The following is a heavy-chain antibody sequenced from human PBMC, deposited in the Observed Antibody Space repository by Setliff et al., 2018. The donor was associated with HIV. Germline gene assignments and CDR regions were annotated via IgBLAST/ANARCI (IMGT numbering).Heavy chain of an antibody. CDR3: ARKYSYDVSNWLDP. Sequence: LKISCKGSGYSFTSYWIGWVRQMPGKGLEWMGIIYPGGSDTRYSPSFQGQVTISADKSISTAYLQWSSLKASDTAMYYCARKYSYDVSNWLDPWGQGTLVTVSS. J-gene: IGHJ5*02. D-gene: IGHD5-18*01. CDR2: IYPGGSDT. V-gene: IGHV5-51*01. CDR1: GYSFTSYW.